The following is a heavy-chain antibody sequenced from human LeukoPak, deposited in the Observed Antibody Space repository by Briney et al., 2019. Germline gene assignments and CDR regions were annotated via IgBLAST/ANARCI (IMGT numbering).Heavy chain of an antibody. CDR3: ARIDGGHHLSPFDY. CDR1: GRSLSSSSYY. V-gene: IGHV4-39*01. D-gene: IGHD4-23*01. J-gene: IGHJ4*02. Sequence: SETLSLTCTVSGRSLSSSSYYWGWIRQPPGKGLEWIGSFYYSGSTYYNPSLKSRVTISVDTSKNQFSLKLSSVTAADTAIYYCARIDGGHHLSPFDYWGQGTLVTVSS. CDR2: FYYSGST.